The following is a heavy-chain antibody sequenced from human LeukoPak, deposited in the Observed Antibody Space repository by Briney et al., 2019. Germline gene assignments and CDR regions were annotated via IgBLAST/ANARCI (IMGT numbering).Heavy chain of an antibody. J-gene: IGHJ4*02. Sequence: SETLSLTCTVSGGSISSYYWSWIRQPPGKGLEWIGYIYYSGSTNYNPSLKSRVTISADTSKNQFSLKLSSVTAADTAVYYCARGDSSAWYSVGYWGQGTLVTVSS. V-gene: IGHV4-59*01. D-gene: IGHD6-19*01. CDR2: IYYSGST. CDR1: GGSISSYY. CDR3: ARGDSSAWYSVGY.